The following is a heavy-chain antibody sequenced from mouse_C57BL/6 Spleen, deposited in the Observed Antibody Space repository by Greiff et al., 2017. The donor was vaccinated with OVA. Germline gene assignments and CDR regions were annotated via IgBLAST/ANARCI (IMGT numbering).Heavy chain of an antibody. Sequence: VQLKQSGPVLVKPGASVKMSCKASGYTFTDYYMNWVKQSPGKSLEWIGVINPYNGGTSYNQKFKGKATLTVDKSSSTAYMELNSLTSEDSAVYYCARRGIYDGYYDFDYWGQGTTLTVSS. J-gene: IGHJ2*01. CDR1: GYTFTDYY. D-gene: IGHD2-3*01. CDR3: ARRGIYDGYYDFDY. V-gene: IGHV1-19*01. CDR2: INPYNGGT.